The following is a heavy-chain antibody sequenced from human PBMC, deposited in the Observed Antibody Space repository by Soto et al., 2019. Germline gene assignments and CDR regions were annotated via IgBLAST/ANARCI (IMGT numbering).Heavy chain of an antibody. D-gene: IGHD3-10*01. Sequence: GVLRLSCAASGFTFSSYAMSWVRQAPGKGLEWVSAISGSGGSTYYADSVKGRFTISRDNSKNTLYLQMNSLRAEDTAVYYCAKGLYYYGSGSYDYWGQGTLVTVSS. CDR2: ISGSGGST. V-gene: IGHV3-23*01. CDR3: AKGLYYYGSGSYDY. CDR1: GFTFSSYA. J-gene: IGHJ4*02.